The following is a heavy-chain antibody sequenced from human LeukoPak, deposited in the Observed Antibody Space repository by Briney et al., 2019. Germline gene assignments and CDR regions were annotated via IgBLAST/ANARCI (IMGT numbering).Heavy chain of an antibody. D-gene: IGHD3-22*01. CDR3: ARGWDYDSGGRPTAYVY. J-gene: IGHJ4*02. Sequence: GASVKVSCKASGGTFSNYAINWVRQAPGQGLEWMGGIIPIFGTANYALKFQGRVTITADKSTSTVYMELNSLKSEDTAVYYCARGWDYDSGGRPTAYVYWGQGTLVTVSS. CDR1: GGTFSNYA. CDR2: IIPIFGTA. V-gene: IGHV1-69*06.